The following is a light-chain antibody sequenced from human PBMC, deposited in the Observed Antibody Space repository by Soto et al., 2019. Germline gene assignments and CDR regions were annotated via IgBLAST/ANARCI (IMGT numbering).Light chain of an antibody. CDR1: QSVTSN. Sequence: EIVMTQSPATLSVSPGERATLSCRASQSVTSNFAWYQQKPGQAPRLLIYDASTRATGIPARFSGSGSGTEFTLTISSLQSEDFAVYYGQQYNNWPPWTFGRGTKVEIK. CDR2: DAS. CDR3: QQYNNWPPWT. V-gene: IGKV3-15*01. J-gene: IGKJ1*01.